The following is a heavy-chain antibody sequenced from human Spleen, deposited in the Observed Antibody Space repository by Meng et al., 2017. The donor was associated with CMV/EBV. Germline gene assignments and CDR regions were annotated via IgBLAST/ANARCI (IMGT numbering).Heavy chain of an antibody. CDR2: IRYDGSNK. Sequence: GGSLRLSCAASGFTFSSYGMHWVRQAPGKGLEWVAFIRYDGSNKYYADSVKGRFTISRDNSKNSLYLQMNSLRAEDTAVYYCASSPTALYYYYGMDVWGQGTTVTVSS. D-gene: IGHD1-26*01. V-gene: IGHV3-30*02. CDR1: GFTFSSYG. J-gene: IGHJ6*02. CDR3: ASSPTALYYYYGMDV.